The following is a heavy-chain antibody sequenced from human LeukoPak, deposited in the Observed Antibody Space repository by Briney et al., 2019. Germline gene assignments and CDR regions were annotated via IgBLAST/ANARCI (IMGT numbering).Heavy chain of an antibody. V-gene: IGHV3-48*02. CDR3: ARAKTVAALSYFYAMDV. D-gene: IGHD6-19*01. J-gene: IGHJ6*02. CDR2: ISSSSTYM. CDR1: GFTLSSYS. Sequence: GGSLRLSCAASGFTLSSYSMNWVRQAPGKGLEWISYISSSSTYMFYSDSVKGRFTVSRDNARNSLYLQMNSLRDEDTAVYYCARAKTVAALSYFYAMDVWGQGTTTTVSS.